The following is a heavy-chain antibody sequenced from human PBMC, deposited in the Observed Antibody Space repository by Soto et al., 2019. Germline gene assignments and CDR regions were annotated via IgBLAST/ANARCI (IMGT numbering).Heavy chain of an antibody. J-gene: IGHJ4*02. D-gene: IGHD6-13*01. V-gene: IGHV3-48*01. CDR2: ISSGSSTI. CDR3: ARAVGAPAVFDY. Sequence: GGSLRLSCAASGFTFSTYSMNWVRQPPGKGLEWISYISSGSSTIYYADSVKGRFTISRDNAKNSLYLQMNSLRAEDTAVYYCARAVGAPAVFDYWGQGILVTVSS. CDR1: GFTFSTYS.